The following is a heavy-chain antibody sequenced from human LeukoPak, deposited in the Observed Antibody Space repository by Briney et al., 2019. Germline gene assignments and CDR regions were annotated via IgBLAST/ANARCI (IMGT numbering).Heavy chain of an antibody. CDR3: AKAPLTIAVAGTYAFDI. D-gene: IGHD6-19*01. J-gene: IGHJ3*02. CDR1: GFTFSSYS. V-gene: IGHV3-21*04. Sequence: GGSLRLSCAASGFTFSSYSMNWVRQAPGKGLEWVSSISSSSSYIYYADSVKGRFTISRDNAKNSLYLQMNSLRAEDTALYYCAKAPLTIAVAGTYAFDIWGQGTMVTVSS. CDR2: ISSSSSYI.